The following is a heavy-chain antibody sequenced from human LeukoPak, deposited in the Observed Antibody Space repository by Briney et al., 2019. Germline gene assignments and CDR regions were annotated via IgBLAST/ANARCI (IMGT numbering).Heavy chain of an antibody. CDR3: AKFPGYYDSSGYYPIDP. J-gene: IGHJ5*02. D-gene: IGHD3-22*01. V-gene: IGHV3-48*03. Sequence: GGSLRLSCAASGFTFSSYEMNWFRQAPGKGLEWVSYISSSGSTIYYADSVKGRFTISRDNAKNSLYLQMNSLRAEDTAVYYCAKFPGYYDSSGYYPIDPWGQGTLVTVSS. CDR1: GFTFSSYE. CDR2: ISSSGSTI.